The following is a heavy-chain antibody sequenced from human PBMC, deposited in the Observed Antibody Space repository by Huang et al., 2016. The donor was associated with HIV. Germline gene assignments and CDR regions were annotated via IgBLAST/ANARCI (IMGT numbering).Heavy chain of an antibody. J-gene: IGHJ4*02. Sequence: QVRLQESGPGLVRPSETLSLTCNVSGATINKYYWNWIRQSPGKGLEWVGFVSYTGSTNYNPSLTSRVTILQDTSKNQCSLKLTSVTAADTAVYYCARAFPSGALDSWGQGTLVTVSS. V-gene: IGHV4-59*01. CDR2: VSYTGST. CDR3: ARAFPSGALDS. CDR1: GATINKYY.